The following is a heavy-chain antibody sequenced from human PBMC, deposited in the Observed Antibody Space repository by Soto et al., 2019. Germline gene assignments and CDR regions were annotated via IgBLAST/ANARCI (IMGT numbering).Heavy chain of an antibody. CDR3: AREPKYCSSTSCQAAAYYYYGMDV. CDR2: TYYRSKWYN. V-gene: IGHV6-1*01. Sequence: SQTLSLTCAISGDSVSSNSAAWNWIRQSPSRGLEWLGRTYYRSKWYNDYAVSVKSRITINPDTSKNQFSLQLNSVTPEDTAVYYCAREPKYCSSTSCQAAAYYYYGMDVWGQGTTLTVSS. CDR1: GDSVSSNSAA. J-gene: IGHJ6*02. D-gene: IGHD2-2*01.